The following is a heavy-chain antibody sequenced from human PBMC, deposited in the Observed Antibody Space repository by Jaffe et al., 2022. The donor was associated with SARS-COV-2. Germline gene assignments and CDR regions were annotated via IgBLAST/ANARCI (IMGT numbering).Heavy chain of an antibody. CDR2: ISWNSGSI. CDR3: AKDIHYGDPHAFDI. CDR1: GFTFDDYA. D-gene: IGHD4-17*01. V-gene: IGHV3-9*01. J-gene: IGHJ3*02. Sequence: EVQLVESGGGLVQPGRSLRLSCAASGFTFDDYAMHWVRQAPGKGLEWVSGISWNSGSIGYADSVKGRFTISRDNAKNSLYLQMNSLRAEDTALYYCAKDIHYGDPHAFDIWGQGTMVTVSS.